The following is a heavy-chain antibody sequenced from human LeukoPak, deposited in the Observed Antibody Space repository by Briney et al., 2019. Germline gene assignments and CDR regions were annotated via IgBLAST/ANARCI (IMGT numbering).Heavy chain of an antibody. D-gene: IGHD6-6*01. Sequence: SETLSLTCTVSGGSMSSGDYYWAWVRQPPGKGLEWIGSISYSGRTFYKPSLTSRVAISIDASKSQFSLRLSSVTAPETAVYYCVRETSSSAHYWGQGTLVTVSS. CDR1: GGSMSSGDYY. CDR2: ISYSGRT. CDR3: VRETSSSAHY. J-gene: IGHJ4*02. V-gene: IGHV4-39*07.